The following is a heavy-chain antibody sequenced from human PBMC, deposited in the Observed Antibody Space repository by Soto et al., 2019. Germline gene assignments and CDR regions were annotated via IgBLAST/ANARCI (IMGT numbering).Heavy chain of an antibody. CDR2: IYYSGST. CDR1: GGSISSYY. J-gene: IGHJ5*02. D-gene: IGHD6-13*01. CDR3: ARAYIAAAGFDP. V-gene: IGHV4-59*01. Sequence: TLSLTCTVSGGSISSYYWSWIRQPPGKGLEWIGYIYYSGSTNYNPSLKSRVTISVDTSKNQFSLKLSSVTAADTAVYYCARAYIAAAGFDPWGQGTLVTVSS.